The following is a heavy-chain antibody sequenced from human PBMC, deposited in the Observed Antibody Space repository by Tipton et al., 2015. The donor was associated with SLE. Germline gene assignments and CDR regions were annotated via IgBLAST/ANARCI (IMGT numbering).Heavy chain of an antibody. CDR3: ARAFYTTAADI. CDR1: GFTFKSYW. CDR2: ITADGSGA. Sequence: SLRLSCAASGFTFKSYWLYWVRQAPGEGLVWVSRITADGSGANYADSGKGRFTISRDNAKSTLYLQINSLRAEDTAIYYCARAFYTTAADIWGQGTLVTVSS. V-gene: IGHV3-74*01. D-gene: IGHD1-1*01. J-gene: IGHJ3*02.